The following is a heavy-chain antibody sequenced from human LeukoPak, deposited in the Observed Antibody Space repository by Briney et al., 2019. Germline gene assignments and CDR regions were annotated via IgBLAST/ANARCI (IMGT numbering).Heavy chain of an antibody. CDR3: ARVRGIDSSGYPWD. D-gene: IGHD3-22*01. V-gene: IGHV1-2*02. CDR1: GYTFTGYY. Sequence: GAPVNVSCKAFGYTFTGYYMHWVRQPPGQGLEWMGWINTNSGGTQYAPKFQGRVTMTRDTSNSTAYIELSRLRSDDTAVYYCARVRGIDSSGYPWDWGQGTLVTVSS. CDR2: INTNSGGT. J-gene: IGHJ4*02.